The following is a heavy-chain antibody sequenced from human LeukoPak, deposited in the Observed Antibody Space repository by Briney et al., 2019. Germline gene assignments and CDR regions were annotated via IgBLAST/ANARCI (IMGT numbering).Heavy chain of an antibody. CDR2: IGTSGNNI. V-gene: IGHV3-48*03. D-gene: IGHD3-10*01. CDR1: GFTFSSHE. CDR3: ARVWYGSFDY. J-gene: IGHJ4*02. Sequence: GGSLRLSCAASGFTFSSHEMTWVRQAPGKGLEWASYIGTSGNNIFYADSVKGRFTVSRDNAKKSLYLQMSSLRAEDTAVYYCARVWYGSFDYWGQGTLVTVSS.